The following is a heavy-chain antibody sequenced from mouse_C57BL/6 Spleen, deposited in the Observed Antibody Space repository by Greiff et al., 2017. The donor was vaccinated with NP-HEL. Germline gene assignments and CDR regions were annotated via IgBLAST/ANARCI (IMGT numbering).Heavy chain of an antibody. D-gene: IGHD1-1*01. V-gene: IGHV3-1*01. Sequence: EVKLMESGPGMVKPSQSLSLTCTVTGYSITSGYDWHWIRHFPGNKLEWMGYISYSGSTNYNPSLKSRISITHDTSKNHFFLKLNSVTTEDTATYYCARAPYYGSSYGYFDVWGTGTTVTVSS. CDR2: ISYSGST. CDR3: ARAPYYGSSYGYFDV. CDR1: GYSITSGYD. J-gene: IGHJ1*03.